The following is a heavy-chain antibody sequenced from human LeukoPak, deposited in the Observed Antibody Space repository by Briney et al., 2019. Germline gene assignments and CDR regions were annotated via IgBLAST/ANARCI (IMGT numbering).Heavy chain of an antibody. CDR1: GFTFSRYS. V-gene: IGHV3-21*01. CDR3: ARDSSSGWPGVGWFDP. J-gene: IGHJ5*02. D-gene: IGHD6-19*01. Sequence: GGSLRLSCAASGFTFSRYSMNWVRQAPGKGLEWVSSISISSNYIYYSDSVKGRFTISRDNAKNSLYLQMNSLRAEDTAVYYCARDSSSGWPGVGWFDPWGQGTLVTVSS. CDR2: ISISSNYI.